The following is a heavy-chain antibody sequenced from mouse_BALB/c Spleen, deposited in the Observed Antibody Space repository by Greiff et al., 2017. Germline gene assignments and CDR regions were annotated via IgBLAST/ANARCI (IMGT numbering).Heavy chain of an antibody. V-gene: IGHV1S137*01. CDR3: ARGITTVDYFDY. J-gene: IGHJ2*01. D-gene: IGHD1-1*01. Sequence: QVQLQQSGAELVRPGVSVKISCKGSGYTFTDYAMHWVKQSHAKSLEWIGVISTYYGDASYNQKFKGKATMTVDKSSSTAYMELARLTSEDSAIYYCARGITTVDYFDYWGQGTTLTVSS. CDR2: ISTYYGDA. CDR1: GYTFTDYA.